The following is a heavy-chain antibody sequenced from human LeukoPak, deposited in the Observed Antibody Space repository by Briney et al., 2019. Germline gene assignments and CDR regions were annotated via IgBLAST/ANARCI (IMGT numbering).Heavy chain of an antibody. V-gene: IGHV3-49*04. Sequence: SGRSLRLSCTGSGFTFGDYAMNWVRQAPGKGLEWVCFIRSKNYGGTTEYAASVKGRFTISRDDSRSIAYLQMNSLKTEDTAVYYCTRVIVATKDYWGQGTLVTVSS. D-gene: IGHD5-12*01. CDR1: GFTFGDYA. J-gene: IGHJ4*02. CDR3: TRVIVATKDY. CDR2: IRSKNYGGTT.